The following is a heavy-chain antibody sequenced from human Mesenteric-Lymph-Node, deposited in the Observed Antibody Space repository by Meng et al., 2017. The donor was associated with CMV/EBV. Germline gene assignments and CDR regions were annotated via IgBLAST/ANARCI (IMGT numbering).Heavy chain of an antibody. CDR1: GFTFRNYA. CDR3: ARASRPDYGMDV. CDR2: ISGNGDNT. J-gene: IGHJ6*02. Sequence: GESLKISCAASGFTFRNYAVSWLRRAPGKGLDWISSISGNGDNTYYPDSVRGRFTISRDNSKNTLYLQMNSLRAEDTAVYYCARASRPDYGMDVWGQGTTVTVSS. D-gene: IGHD6-6*01. V-gene: IGHV3-23*01.